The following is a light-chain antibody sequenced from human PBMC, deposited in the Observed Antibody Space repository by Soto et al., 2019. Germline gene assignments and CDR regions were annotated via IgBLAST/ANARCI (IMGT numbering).Light chain of an antibody. J-gene: IGKJ5*01. V-gene: IGKV1-8*01. Sequence: AIRMTQSPSSFSASTGDRVTITCRASQGISSYLAWYQQKPGKAPKLLIYAASTLQSGVPSRFSGSGPGTDFTLTINCLQSEDFATYYCQQYYSYPPITFGQGTRLEIK. CDR1: QGISSY. CDR2: AAS. CDR3: QQYYSYPPIT.